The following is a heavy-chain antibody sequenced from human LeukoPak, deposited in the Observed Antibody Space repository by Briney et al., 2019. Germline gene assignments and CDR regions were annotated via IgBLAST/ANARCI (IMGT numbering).Heavy chain of an antibody. D-gene: IGHD1-26*01. J-gene: IGHJ4*02. CDR1: GFTFSSYA. V-gene: IGHV3-48*02. Sequence: GGSLRLSCAASGFTFSSYAMSWVRQAPGKGLEWVSYITSTSTTIHYADSVRGRFTSSRDNAENSLYLQMNSLRDDDTAVYYCARAPSGNYYFDLWGQGTLVTVSS. CDR2: ITSTSTTI. CDR3: ARAPSGNYYFDL.